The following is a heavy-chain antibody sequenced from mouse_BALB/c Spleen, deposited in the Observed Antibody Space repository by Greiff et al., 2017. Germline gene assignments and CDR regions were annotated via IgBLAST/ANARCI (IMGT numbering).Heavy chain of an antibody. D-gene: IGHD2-4*01. CDR3: ARLSTMITTYYFDY. CDR2: ISYSGST. CDR1: GYSITSDYA. J-gene: IGHJ2*01. V-gene: IGHV3-2*02. Sequence: EVHLVESGPGLVKPSQSLSLTCTVTGYSITSDYAWNWIRQFPGNKLEWMGYISYSGSTSYNPSLKSRISITRDTSKNQFFLQLNSVTTEDTATYYCARLSTMITTYYFDYWGQGTTLTVSS.